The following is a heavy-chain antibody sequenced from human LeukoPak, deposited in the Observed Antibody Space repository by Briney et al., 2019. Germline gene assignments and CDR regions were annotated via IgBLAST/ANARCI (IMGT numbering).Heavy chain of an antibody. D-gene: IGHD3-22*01. CDR1: EFTVSSTS. V-gene: IGHV3-66*01. J-gene: IGHJ4*02. Sequence: GGSLRLSCAASEFTVSSTSMSWVRQAPGKGLKWVSVIYSDGNTYYADSVQGRFTMSRENPKNTLYLQMNSLRTEDTAVYYCARAHDRGYYYGFDYWGQGTLVTVSS. CDR2: IYSDGNT. CDR3: ARAHDRGYYYGFDY.